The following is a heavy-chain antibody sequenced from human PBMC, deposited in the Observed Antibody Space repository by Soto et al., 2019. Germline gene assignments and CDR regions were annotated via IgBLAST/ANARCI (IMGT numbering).Heavy chain of an antibody. Sequence: PGGSLRLSCAAARFTFSSYGMHWVRQAPGKGLEWVAVISYDGSNKYYADSVKGRFTISRDNAKNSLYLQMSSLRAEDSAVYYCARRASRWGQGTMVTVSS. CDR1: RFTFSSYG. J-gene: IGHJ3*01. V-gene: IGHV3-30*03. D-gene: IGHD1-26*01. CDR3: ARRASR. CDR2: ISYDGSNK.